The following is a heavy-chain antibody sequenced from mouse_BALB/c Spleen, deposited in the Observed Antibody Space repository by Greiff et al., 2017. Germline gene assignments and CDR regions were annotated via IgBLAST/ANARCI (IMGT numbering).Heavy chain of an antibody. CDR3: ARLEGYAMDY. CDR2: ISSGGSYT. CDR1: GFTFSSYG. V-gene: IGHV5-6*01. J-gene: IGHJ4*01. Sequence: EVQGVESGGDLVKPGGSLKLSCAASGFTFSSYGMSWVRQTPDKRLEWVATISSGGSYTYYPDSVKGRFTISRDNAKNTLYLQMSSLKSEDTAMYYCARLEGYAMDYWGQGTSVTVSS.